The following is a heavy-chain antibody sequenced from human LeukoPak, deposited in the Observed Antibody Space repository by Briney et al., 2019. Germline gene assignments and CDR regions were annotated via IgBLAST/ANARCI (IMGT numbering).Heavy chain of an antibody. CDR2: INPNSGGT. J-gene: IGHJ4*02. V-gene: IGHV1-2*02. CDR3: ARVDGGAPGDY. CDR1: GYTFTSYG. D-gene: IGHD3-16*01. Sequence: GASVKVSCKASGYTFTSYGISWVRQAPGQGLEWMGWINPNSGGTNYAQKFQGRVTMTRDTSISTAYMELSRLRSDDTAVYYCARVDGGAPGDYWGQGTLVTVSS.